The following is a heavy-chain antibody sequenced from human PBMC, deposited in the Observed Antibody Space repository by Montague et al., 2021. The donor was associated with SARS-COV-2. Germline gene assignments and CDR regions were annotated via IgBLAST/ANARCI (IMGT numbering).Heavy chain of an antibody. CDR2: XXWDDDK. J-gene: IGHJ4*02. Sequence: PALVKPTQTLTLTCTFSGFSLSTSGMCVSWIRQPPGKALEWLALXXWDDDKYYSTSLKTRLTISKDTSKNQVVLTMTNMDPEDTATYYCARIRDYDILTGSYSGFDYWGQGTLVTVSS. V-gene: IGHV2-70*01. CDR3: ARIRDYDILTGSYSGFDY. D-gene: IGHD3-9*01. CDR1: GFSLSTSGMC.